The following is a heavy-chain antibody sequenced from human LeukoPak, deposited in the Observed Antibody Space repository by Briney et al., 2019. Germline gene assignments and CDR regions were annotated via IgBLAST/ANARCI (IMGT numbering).Heavy chain of an antibody. Sequence: SVKVSCKASGFTFTSSAVQWVRQARGQRLEWIGWIVVGSGNTNYAQKFQERVTITRDMSTSTAYMELSSLSSEDTAVYYCAILLWDYGDYDYFDYWGQGTLVTVSS. J-gene: IGHJ4*02. CDR3: AILLWDYGDYDYFDY. V-gene: IGHV1-58*01. CDR1: GFTFTSSA. D-gene: IGHD4-17*01. CDR2: IVVGSGNT.